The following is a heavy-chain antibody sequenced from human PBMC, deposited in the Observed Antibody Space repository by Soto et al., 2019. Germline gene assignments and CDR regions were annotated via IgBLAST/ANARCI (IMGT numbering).Heavy chain of an antibody. CDR2: IPYDGSNK. V-gene: IGHV3-30-3*01. J-gene: IGHJ3*02. Sequence: QVQLVESGGGVVQPGRSLRLSCAASGFTFSSYAMHWVRQAPGKGLEWVAVIPYDGSNKYYADSVKGRFTISRDNSKNTLYLQMNSLRAEDTAVYYCRVPAAIYGGVNDAFDIWGQGTMVTVSS. CDR1: GFTFSSYA. D-gene: IGHD2-2*01. CDR3: RVPAAIYGGVNDAFDI.